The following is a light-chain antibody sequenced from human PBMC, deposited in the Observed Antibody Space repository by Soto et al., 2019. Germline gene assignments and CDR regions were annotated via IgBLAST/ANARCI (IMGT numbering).Light chain of an antibody. V-gene: IGLV1-47*01. Sequence: SVLTQPPSASGTPGQVVTISGSGSTSNIGSNYVYWYQQLTGTAPKLLIYRNNQRPSGVPDRFSGSKSGTSASLAISGLRSYDEADYFCATWDDSLNGFYVFGTGTKVTVL. CDR1: TSNIGSNY. CDR2: RNN. CDR3: ATWDDSLNGFYV. J-gene: IGLJ1*01.